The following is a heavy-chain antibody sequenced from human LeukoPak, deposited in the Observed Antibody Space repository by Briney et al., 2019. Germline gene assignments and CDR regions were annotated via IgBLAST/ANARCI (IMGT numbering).Heavy chain of an antibody. CDR1: GVTLSYYW. J-gene: IGHJ4*02. CDR2: IHQDGYVK. V-gene: IGHV3-7*01. D-gene: IGHD3-22*01. CDR3: AKDQSRYYYDSSGLFDY. Sequence: GGSLRLSCEAAGVTLSYYWMSLVRQTPGKGLEWVASIHQDGYVKHYVDSVKGRFTVSRDNAKNSLYLQMSSLRAEDTAVYYCAKDQSRYYYDSSGLFDYWGQGTLVTVSS.